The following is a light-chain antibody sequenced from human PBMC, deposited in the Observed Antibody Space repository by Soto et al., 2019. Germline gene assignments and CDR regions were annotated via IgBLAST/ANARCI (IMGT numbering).Light chain of an antibody. CDR2: KAS. Sequence: DIQMTQSPSTLSASVGDRVTITCRASQSISSWWAWYQHKPGKAPKFLLYKASSLESGVPSRFSGSGSGTEFTLTINSLQPDDFATYYCQHYDSYPLTFGGGTKVEIK. V-gene: IGKV1-5*03. CDR3: QHYDSYPLT. J-gene: IGKJ4*01. CDR1: QSISSW.